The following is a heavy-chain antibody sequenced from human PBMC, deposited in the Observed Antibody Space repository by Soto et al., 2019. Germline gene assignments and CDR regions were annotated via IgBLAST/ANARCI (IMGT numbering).Heavy chain of an antibody. CDR1: GYIVTRSG. V-gene: IGHV1-18*01. Sequence: QVQLVQSGAEVKKPGATVKVSCKASGYIVTRSGINWLRQAPGQGLEWMGCISEYGDSNYSEKLQDRVSLTTDTYTNTAYMELRSLGSDDTGVYYCARGGGAYDVWGQGTKITVPS. CDR2: ISEYGDS. J-gene: IGHJ3*01. CDR3: ARGGGAYDV.